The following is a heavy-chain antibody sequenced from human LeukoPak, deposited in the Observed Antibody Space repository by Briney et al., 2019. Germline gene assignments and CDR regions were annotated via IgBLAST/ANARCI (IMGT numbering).Heavy chain of an antibody. CDR3: ARWLVEGDYYYYMDV. J-gene: IGHJ6*03. V-gene: IGHV3-23*01. D-gene: IGHD6-19*01. Sequence: GGSLRLSCAASGFTFSSYSMSWVGQAPGKGLEWVSTIGGRGGSTYYADSVKGRFTISRDNSKNTLYLQMNSLRAEDTAVYYCARWLVEGDYYYYMDVWGKGTTVTISS. CDR1: GFTFSSYS. CDR2: IGGRGGST.